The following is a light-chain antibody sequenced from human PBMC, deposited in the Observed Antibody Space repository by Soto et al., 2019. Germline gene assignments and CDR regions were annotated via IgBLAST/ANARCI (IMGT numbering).Light chain of an antibody. CDR3: QQTDTTPIT. J-gene: IGKJ5*01. CDR2: AAS. CDR1: QSIGNY. Sequence: DIQMTQSPSSLSASVGDRVTITCRASQSIGNYLNWYQQKPGKAPKLLIYAASSLQSGVPSRFSGSGSGTDFTLTISSLQPEDFATYSCQQTDTTPITFGQGTRLENK. V-gene: IGKV1-39*01.